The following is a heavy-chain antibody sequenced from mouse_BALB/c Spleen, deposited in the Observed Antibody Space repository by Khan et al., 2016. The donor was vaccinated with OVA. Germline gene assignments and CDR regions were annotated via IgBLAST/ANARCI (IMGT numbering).Heavy chain of an antibody. CDR3: GEGGGGDRFLY. J-gene: IGHJ3*01. D-gene: IGHD1-1*02. Sequence: QVQLKQSGAELVRPGVSVKISCKGSGYTFTDFTMHWVKQSHAMSLEWIGVISTYYGDANYNQKFKDKATMTVDKSSNTAYMDLARLTSEDSAICAGGEGGGGDRFLYWGQGTLVTVSA. CDR2: ISTYYGDA. V-gene: IGHV1S137*01. CDR1: GYTFTDFT.